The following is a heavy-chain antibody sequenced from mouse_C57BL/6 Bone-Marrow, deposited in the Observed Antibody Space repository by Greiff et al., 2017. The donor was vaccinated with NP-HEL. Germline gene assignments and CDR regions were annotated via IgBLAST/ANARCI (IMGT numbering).Heavy chain of an antibody. J-gene: IGHJ1*03. CDR1: GYTFTSYW. Sequence: QVQLQQPGAELVKPGASVKLSCKASGYTFTSYWMQWVKQRPGQGLEWIGEIDPSDSYTNYNQKFKGKATLTVDTSSSTASMQLSSLASEDSAVYYCAREDYYGSSSYWYFDVWGTGTTVTVSS. CDR3: AREDYYGSSSYWYFDV. D-gene: IGHD1-1*01. V-gene: IGHV1-50*01. CDR2: IDPSDSYT.